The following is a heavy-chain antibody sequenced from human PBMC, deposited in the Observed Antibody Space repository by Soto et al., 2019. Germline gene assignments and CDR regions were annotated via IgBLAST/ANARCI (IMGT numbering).Heavy chain of an antibody. D-gene: IGHD2-21*01. V-gene: IGHV2-5*02. CDR3: AHRRIVGTSNWFDP. Sequence: QITLKESGPTLVKPTQTLTLTCTFSGFSLSTSGVGVGWIRQPPGKALEWLALIYWDDVQRYSPSLKSRLSIPKDPPKNQVVLTMTNMDPVDTATYYCAHRRIVGTSNWFDPWGQGTLVTVSS. CDR1: GFSLSTSGVG. CDR2: IYWDDVQ. J-gene: IGHJ5*02.